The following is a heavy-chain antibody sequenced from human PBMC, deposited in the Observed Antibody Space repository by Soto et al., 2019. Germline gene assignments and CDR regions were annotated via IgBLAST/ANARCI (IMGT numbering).Heavy chain of an antibody. V-gene: IGHV3-23*01. CDR2: ISGSGGST. CDR1: GFTFSSYA. J-gene: IGHJ6*03. CDR3: AKVGEWLRLFYYYMDV. Sequence: VQLLESGGGLVQPGGSLRLSCAASGFTFSSYAMSWVRQAPGKGLEWVSAISGSGGSTYYADSVKGRFTISRDNSKNTLYLQMNSLRAEDTAVYYCAKVGEWLRLFYYYMDVWGKGTTVTVSS. D-gene: IGHD5-12*01.